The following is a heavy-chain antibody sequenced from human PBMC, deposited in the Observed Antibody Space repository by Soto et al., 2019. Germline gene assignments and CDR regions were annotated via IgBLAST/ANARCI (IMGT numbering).Heavy chain of an antibody. CDR2: IVPLSGTP. CDR3: ARDWRQMSRGGFFDY. D-gene: IGHD3-16*01. CDR1: GANSNSYS. V-gene: IGHV1-69*18. Sequence: QVRLVQSGAEVKRPGSSVKLSCKVSGANSNSYSIAWVRQAPGQGLQWLGTIVPLSGTPNHAQQFQARVNLTADPSTNTAHFELSRLRSEDNAIYYCARDWRQMSRGGFFDYWGQGSLVTISS. J-gene: IGHJ4*02.